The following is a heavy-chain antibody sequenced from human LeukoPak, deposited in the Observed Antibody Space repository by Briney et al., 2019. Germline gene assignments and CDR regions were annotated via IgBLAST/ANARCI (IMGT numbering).Heavy chain of an antibody. CDR1: GGSIRSYY. CDR3: ARVSGGYYYYYRDV. J-gene: IGHJ6*03. Sequence: PSETLSLTCTVSGGSIRSYYWSWLRQPPGKGLEGFGYIYYSGSTNYNPSLKSPVTISVDTSKNQFSLELSYVTAADTAVYYCARVSGGYYYYYRDVWRKGTTVTISS. D-gene: IGHD3-10*01. V-gene: IGHV4-59*01. CDR2: IYYSGST.